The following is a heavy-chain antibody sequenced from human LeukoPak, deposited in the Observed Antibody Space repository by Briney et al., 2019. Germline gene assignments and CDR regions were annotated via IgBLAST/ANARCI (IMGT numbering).Heavy chain of an antibody. CDR3: ARGSHDYDFWSGYYAHYMDV. CDR2: INHSGST. J-gene: IGHJ6*03. V-gene: IGHV4-34*01. D-gene: IGHD3-3*01. Sequence: PSQTLCLSCAVYGGSFSGYYWSWIRQPPGKGLEWSGGINHSGSTNYNPSLKSRVTISVDTSKNQFSLKLSSVTAADTAVYYCARGSHDYDFWSGYYAHYMDVWGKGTTVTVSS. CDR1: GGSFSGYY.